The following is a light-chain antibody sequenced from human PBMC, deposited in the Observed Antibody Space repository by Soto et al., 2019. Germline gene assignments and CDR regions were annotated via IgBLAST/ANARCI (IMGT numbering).Light chain of an antibody. CDR2: DAS. CDR3: QQRSNWLT. Sequence: EIVLTQSPATLSLSPGERATLSCRARQSVSSYLAWYQQKPGQAPRLLIYDASNRATGIPARFSGSGSVTDFTLTISILEPEDFAVYYCQQRSNWLTFGGGTKGEI. J-gene: IGKJ4*01. V-gene: IGKV3-11*01. CDR1: QSVSSY.